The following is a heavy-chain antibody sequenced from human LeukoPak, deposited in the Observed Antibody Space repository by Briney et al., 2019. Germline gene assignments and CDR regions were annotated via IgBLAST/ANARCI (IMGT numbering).Heavy chain of an antibody. CDR2: MNPNSGNT. CDR1: GYTFTSYA. J-gene: IGHJ4*02. Sequence: ASVKVSCKASGYTFTSYAMHWVRQAPGQRLEWMGWMNPNSGNTGYAQKFQGRVTMTRNTSISTAYMELSSLRSEDTAVYYCARVRYCSGGSCKKVSRYYFDYWGQGTLVTVSS. CDR3: ARVRYCSGGSCKKVSRYYFDY. V-gene: IGHV1-8*02. D-gene: IGHD2-15*01.